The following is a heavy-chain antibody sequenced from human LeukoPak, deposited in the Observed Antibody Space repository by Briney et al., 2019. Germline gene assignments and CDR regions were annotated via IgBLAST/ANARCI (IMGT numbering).Heavy chain of an antibody. J-gene: IGHJ4*02. Sequence: PGGSLTLSCAASGFTVSSNYMSWVRQAPGEGLEWVSVIYSGGSTYYADSVKGRFTISRDNSKNTLYLQMNSLRAEDTAVYYCARDLRPASWGQGTLVTVSS. CDR2: IYSGGST. CDR1: GFTVSSNY. CDR3: ARDLRPAS. V-gene: IGHV3-66*01. D-gene: IGHD6-25*01.